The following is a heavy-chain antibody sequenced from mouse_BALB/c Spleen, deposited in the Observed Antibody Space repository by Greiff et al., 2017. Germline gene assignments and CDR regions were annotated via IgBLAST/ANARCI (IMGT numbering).Heavy chain of an antibody. V-gene: IGHV5-17*02. CDR3: AREGITTVVPRYFDV. J-gene: IGHJ1*01. CDR2: ISSGSSTI. D-gene: IGHD1-1*01. Sequence: EVMLVESGGGLVQPGGSRKLSCAASGFTFSSFGMHWVRQAPEKGLEWVAYISSGSSTIYYADTVKGRFTISRDNPKNTLFLQMTSLRSEDTAMYYCAREGITTVVPRYFDVWGAGTTVTVSS. CDR1: GFTFSSFG.